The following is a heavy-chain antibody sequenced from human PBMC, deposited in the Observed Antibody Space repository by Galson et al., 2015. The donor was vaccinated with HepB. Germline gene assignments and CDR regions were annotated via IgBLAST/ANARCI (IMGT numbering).Heavy chain of an antibody. CDR3: ARDYASSWYFNHYYGMDV. D-gene: IGHD6-13*01. J-gene: IGHJ6*02. Sequence: SLRLSCAASGFTFSSYAMHWGRQAPGNGLEWVAVITYDGSNKSYADSVKGRFTISRDNAKNTLSLQINSLRAEDTAVYYFARDYASSWYFNHYYGMDVWGQGTTVTVSS. CDR1: GFTFSSYA. V-gene: IGHV3-30*04. CDR2: ITYDGSNK.